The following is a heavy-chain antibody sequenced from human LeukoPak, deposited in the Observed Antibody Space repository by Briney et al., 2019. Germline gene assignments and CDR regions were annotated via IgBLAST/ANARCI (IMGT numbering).Heavy chain of an antibody. Sequence: GGSLRLSCAASGFTFSSYGMHWVRQAPGKGLEWVAVISYDGSNKYYADSVKGRFTISRDNSKNTLYLQMNSLRAEDTAVYYCAKVEVVDYEYYFDYWGQGTLATASS. CDR1: GFTFSSYG. CDR2: ISYDGSNK. D-gene: IGHD4-17*01. CDR3: AKVEVVDYEYYFDY. V-gene: IGHV3-30*18. J-gene: IGHJ4*02.